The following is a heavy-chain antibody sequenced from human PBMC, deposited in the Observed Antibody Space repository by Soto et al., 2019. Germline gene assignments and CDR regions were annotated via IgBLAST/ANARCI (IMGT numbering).Heavy chain of an antibody. CDR2: IYDGGTT. Sequence: SESLSLTSIFSGGPISNAAYCWSWIRQSPDKGLEWIGHIYDGGTTYSSPSLKGRVTISADTSETQFSLKLNSVSAADTAVYYCARGPSGDKVDYWGQG. CDR1: GGPISNAAYC. J-gene: IGHJ4*02. CDR3: ARGPSGDKVDY. D-gene: IGHD7-27*01. V-gene: IGHV4-30-4*01.